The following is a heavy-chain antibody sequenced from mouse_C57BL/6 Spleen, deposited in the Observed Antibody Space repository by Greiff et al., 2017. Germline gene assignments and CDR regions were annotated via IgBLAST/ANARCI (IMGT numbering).Heavy chain of an antibody. V-gene: IGHV1-52*01. CDR2: IDPSDSET. D-gene: IGHD2-2*01. Sequence: VQLQQPGAELVRPGSSVKLSCKASGYTFTSYWMHWVKQRPIQGLEWIGNIDPSDSETHYNQKFKDKATLTVDKSSSTAYMQLSSLTSEDSAVYYCARIDIYYGYDNYARDYWGQGTSVTVSS. CDR1: GYTFTSYW. CDR3: ARIDIYYGYDNYARDY. J-gene: IGHJ4*01.